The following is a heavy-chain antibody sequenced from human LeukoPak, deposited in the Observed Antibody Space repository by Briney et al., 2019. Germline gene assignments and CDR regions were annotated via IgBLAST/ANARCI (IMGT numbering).Heavy chain of an antibody. CDR3: VRSLGWSGPRDY. J-gene: IGHJ4*02. D-gene: IGHD3-10*01. CDR1: EFIFCAYW. CDR2: INQDGSEK. Sequence: GGSLRLSCAASEFIFCAYWMTWVRQAPGGGVECVANINQDGSEKYYVDSVKGRFTISRDNAKKSLYLQMNSLTAEDTALYYCVRSLGWSGPRDYWGQGTLVTVS. V-gene: IGHV3-7*01.